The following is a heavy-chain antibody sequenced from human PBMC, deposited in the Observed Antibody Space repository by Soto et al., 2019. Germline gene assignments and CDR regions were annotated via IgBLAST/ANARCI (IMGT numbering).Heavy chain of an antibody. CDR2: INSDGSTT. CDR1: GFTFNTYW. CDR3: VRDWSYAFDR. J-gene: IGHJ3*02. V-gene: IGHV3-74*01. Sequence: EVQVVESGGGLVQPGGSLRLSCAASGFTFNTYWMHWVRQAPGKGLVWISHINSDGSTTTYADSVKGRFTVSRDNAKNTLYLQMNSLRAEETAVYYCVRDWSYAFDRWGQGTMVTVSS.